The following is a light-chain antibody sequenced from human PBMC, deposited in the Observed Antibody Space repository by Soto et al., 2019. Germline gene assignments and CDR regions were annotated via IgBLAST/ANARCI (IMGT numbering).Light chain of an antibody. Sequence: IQLTQSPSSLSSSVLDRFTITCRASQGISSYLAWYQQKPGKAPKLLIYAASTLQSGVPSRFSGSGSGTDFTLTISSLQPEDFATYYCQQLNSYPTFGQGTRLEIK. V-gene: IGKV1-9*01. CDR1: QGISSY. CDR2: AAS. CDR3: QQLNSYPT. J-gene: IGKJ5*01.